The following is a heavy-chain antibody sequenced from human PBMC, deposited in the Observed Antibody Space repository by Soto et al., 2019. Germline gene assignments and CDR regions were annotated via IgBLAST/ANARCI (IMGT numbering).Heavy chain of an antibody. Sequence: GGSLRLSCAASGFTFSSYGMNWVRQAPGKGLEWVAVVSYDEITKYYADSVKGRFTISRDNSKNTVYLQMNSLRPEDTAVYYCAKPLGLLRRAMAQGSDYWGQGTLVTVSS. D-gene: IGHD5-18*01. J-gene: IGHJ4*02. CDR2: VSYDEITK. CDR1: GFTFSSYG. CDR3: AKPLGLLRRAMAQGSDY. V-gene: IGHV3-30*18.